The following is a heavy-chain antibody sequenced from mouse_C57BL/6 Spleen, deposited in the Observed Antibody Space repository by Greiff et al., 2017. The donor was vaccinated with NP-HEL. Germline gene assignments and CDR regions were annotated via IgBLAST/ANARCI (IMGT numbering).Heavy chain of an antibody. V-gene: IGHV1-26*01. D-gene: IGHD1-1*01. J-gene: IGHJ3*01. CDR1: GYTFTDYY. CDR2: INPNNGGT. Sequence: EVQLQQSGPELVKPGASVKISCKASGYTFTDYYMNWVKQSHGKSLEWIGDINPNNGGTSYNQKFKGKATLTVDKSSSTAYMELRSLPSEDSAVYYCARDYGREAWFAYWGQGTLVTVSA. CDR3: ARDYGREAWFAY.